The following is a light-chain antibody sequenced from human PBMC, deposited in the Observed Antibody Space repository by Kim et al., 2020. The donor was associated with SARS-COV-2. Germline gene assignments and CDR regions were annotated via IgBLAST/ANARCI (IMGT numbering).Light chain of an antibody. CDR2: ETS. V-gene: IGKV1-5*03. Sequence: ASVGDRVTITCRASQNISNWLAWYQQKSEKAPNLLISETSTLDTGVPSRFSGSGSGTEFTLTISSLQPEDFATYFCQQYNAYPITFGQGTRLEIK. J-gene: IGKJ5*01. CDR3: QQYNAYPIT. CDR1: QNISNW.